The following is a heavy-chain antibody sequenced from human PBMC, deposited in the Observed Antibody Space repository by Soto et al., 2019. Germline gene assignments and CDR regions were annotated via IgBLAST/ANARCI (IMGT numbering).Heavy chain of an antibody. J-gene: IGHJ4*02. CDR1: GFTFSDAW. D-gene: IGHD3-3*01. V-gene: IGHV3-15*07. CDR3: TTDLTSRSAWDNDY. CDR2: IKRKTQGGAT. Sequence: EVQLVESGGGFVKPGGSLRLSCAASGFTFSDAWMNWVRQAPGKGLEWVARIKRKTQGGATDYAAPVKGRFTISRHDSMNSIFMQMDSLIIEDTAVYYCTTDLTSRSAWDNDYWGQGTLVTVSS.